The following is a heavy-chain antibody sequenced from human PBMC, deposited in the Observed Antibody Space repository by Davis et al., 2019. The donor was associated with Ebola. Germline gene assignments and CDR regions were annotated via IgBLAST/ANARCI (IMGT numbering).Heavy chain of an antibody. D-gene: IGHD1-26*01. CDR3: ARTSIVGTTTTASDI. Sequence: AASVKVSCKTSGYTLSNSGISWVRQAPGQGLEWMGWISAYNGNTAYAQILQGRVTMTTDTSTGTAYMELRSLRSDDTAVYFCARTSIVGTTTTASDIWGQGTKVTVSS. V-gene: IGHV1-18*01. CDR1: GYTLSNSG. CDR2: ISAYNGNT. J-gene: IGHJ3*02.